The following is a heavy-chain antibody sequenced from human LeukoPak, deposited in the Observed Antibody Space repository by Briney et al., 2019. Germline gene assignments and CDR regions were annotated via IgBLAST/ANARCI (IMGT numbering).Heavy chain of an antibody. CDR1: GFTFSSYA. V-gene: IGHV3-23*01. CDR2: ISGSGGSR. J-gene: IGHJ4*02. D-gene: IGHD3-3*01. CDR3: AKGSVRDDFWSGYYKVSLFLVGY. Sequence: GGSLRLXCAASGFTFSSYAMSWVRQAPGKGLEWVSAISGSGGSRYYADSVKGRFTISRDNSKNTLYLQMNSLRAEDTAVYYCAKGSVRDDFWSGYYKVSLFLVGYWGQGTLVTVSS.